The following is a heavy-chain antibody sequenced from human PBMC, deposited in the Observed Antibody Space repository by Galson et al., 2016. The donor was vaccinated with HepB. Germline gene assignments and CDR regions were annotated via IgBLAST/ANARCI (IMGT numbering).Heavy chain of an antibody. CDR3: ARVVTPMAAANRGFGS. CDR2: ISPGSTYT. D-gene: IGHD2/OR15-2a*01. CDR1: GFTFNMYT. V-gene: IGHV3-21*01. Sequence: SLRLSCAASGFTFNMYTMTWVRQAPGKGPEWVSSISPGSTYTNFADPVKGRFIISRADVENSLYLQMNSLRAEDTALYYCARVVTPMAAANRGFGSWGQGTQVVVSS. J-gene: IGHJ5*02.